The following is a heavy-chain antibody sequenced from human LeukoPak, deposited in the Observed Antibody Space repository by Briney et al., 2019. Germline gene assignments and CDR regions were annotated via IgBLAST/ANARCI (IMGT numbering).Heavy chain of an antibody. CDR1: GGTFSSYA. Sequence: ASVKVSCKASGGTFSSYAISWVRQALGQGLEWMGRIIPILGIANYAQKFQGRVTITADKSTSTAYMELSSLRSEDTAVYYCAREGPTVVTRNWFDPWGQGTLVTVSS. CDR3: AREGPTVVTRNWFDP. J-gene: IGHJ5*02. V-gene: IGHV1-69*04. D-gene: IGHD4-23*01. CDR2: IIPILGIA.